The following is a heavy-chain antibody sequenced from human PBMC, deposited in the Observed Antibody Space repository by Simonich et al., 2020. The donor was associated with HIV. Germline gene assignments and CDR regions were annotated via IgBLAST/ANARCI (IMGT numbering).Heavy chain of an antibody. V-gene: IGHV3-48*03. CDR3: ARVWGGDYSALQY. CDR1: GFTFSSYE. D-gene: IGHD3-16*01. J-gene: IGHJ1*01. CDR2: MSSSDSTI. Sequence: EVQLVESGGGLVQPGGSLRLSCAASGFTFSSYEMNWVRQAPGKGLEWVSYMSSSDSTIYYADSGKGLFNISRDNAKNSLYLQMNSLGAEDTAVYYCARVWGGDYSALQYWGQGTLVTVSS.